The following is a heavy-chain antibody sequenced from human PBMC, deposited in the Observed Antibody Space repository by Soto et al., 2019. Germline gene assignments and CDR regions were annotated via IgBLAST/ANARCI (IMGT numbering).Heavy chain of an antibody. CDR2: ISGSGGST. Sequence: RLFCAASGFTFSSYAMSWVRQAPGNVLEWVSAISGSGGSTYYADSVKGRFTISRDNSKNTLYLQLNSLRAEDTAVYYCAKDLLWGRARGPGYAFDYWAQGTLVTVSS. J-gene: IGHJ4*02. CDR3: AKDLLWGRARGPGYAFDY. V-gene: IGHV3-23*01. D-gene: IGHD3-16*01. CDR1: GFTFSSYA.